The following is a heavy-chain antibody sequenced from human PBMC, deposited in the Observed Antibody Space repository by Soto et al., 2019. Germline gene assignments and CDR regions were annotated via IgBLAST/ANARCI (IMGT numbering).Heavy chain of an antibody. J-gene: IGHJ3*02. Sequence: QVQLQESGPGLVKPSQTLSLTCTVSGGYISSGDYYWSWIRQPPGTGLEWIGSTYYSGSTYYNPSRKGRVTISVDTSKNQFSMKLSSVTAADTAVYYCARGRDLVVVNDDAFDIWGQGTMVTVSS. CDR2: TYYSGST. D-gene: IGHD3-22*01. CDR1: GGYISSGDYY. CDR3: ARGRDLVVVNDDAFDI. V-gene: IGHV4-30-4*01.